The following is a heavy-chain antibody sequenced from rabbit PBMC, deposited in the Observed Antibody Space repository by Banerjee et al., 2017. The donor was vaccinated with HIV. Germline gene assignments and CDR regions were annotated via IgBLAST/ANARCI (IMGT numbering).Heavy chain of an antibody. CDR2: IYAGSSGST. D-gene: IGHD1-1*01. CDR1: GFSLSNNYV. J-gene: IGHJ4*01. V-gene: IGHV1S45*01. Sequence: QEQLEESGGGLVQPEGSLTLTCTASGFSLSNNYVMCWVRQAPGKGLEWIACIYAGSSGSTYYASWAKGRFTISKTSSTTVTLQMTSLTAADTATYLCARSDSGYWLGYFELWGQGTLVTVS. CDR3: ARSDSGYWLGYFEL.